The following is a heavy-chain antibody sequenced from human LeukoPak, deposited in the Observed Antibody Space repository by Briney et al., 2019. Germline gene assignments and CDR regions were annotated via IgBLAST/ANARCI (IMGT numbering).Heavy chain of an antibody. CDR2: IYYSGST. Sequence: PSETLSLTCTVSGGSISSSSYYWGWIRQPPGKRLEWIGSIYYSGSTYYNPSLKSRVTISVDRSKNQFSLKLSSVTAADTAVYYCARGPRRDGYNQGFDYWGQGTLVTVSS. D-gene: IGHD5-24*01. J-gene: IGHJ4*02. CDR3: ARGPRRDGYNQGFDY. V-gene: IGHV4-39*07. CDR1: GGSISSSSYY.